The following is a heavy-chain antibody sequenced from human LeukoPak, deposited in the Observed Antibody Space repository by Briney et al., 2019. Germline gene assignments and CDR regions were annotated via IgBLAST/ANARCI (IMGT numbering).Heavy chain of an antibody. CDR3: AKARRYFYYGMDV. Sequence: GGSLRLSCAATGFTFDSYAMSWVRQAPGKGLEWVSAISGSGASTYYADSVKGRFTFSRDNSKNTLYLQMNSLRADDTAVYYCAKARRYFYYGMDVWGQGTTVTVSS. CDR2: ISGSGAST. J-gene: IGHJ6*02. CDR1: GFTFDSYA. V-gene: IGHV3-23*01.